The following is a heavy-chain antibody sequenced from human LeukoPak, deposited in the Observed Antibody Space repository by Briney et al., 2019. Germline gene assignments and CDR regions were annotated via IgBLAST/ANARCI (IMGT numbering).Heavy chain of an antibody. J-gene: IGHJ4*02. CDR2: IYYSGST. Sequence: NPSETLSLTCTVSGGSISSYYWSWIRQPPGKGLEWIGYIYYSGSTNYNPSLKSRVTISVDTSKNQFSLKLSSVTAADTAVYYCARDRLEVLRYFDWLLSGTGYYFDYWGQGTLVTVSS. CDR3: ARDRLEVLRYFDWLLSGTGYYFDY. CDR1: GGSISSYY. V-gene: IGHV4-59*01. D-gene: IGHD3-9*01.